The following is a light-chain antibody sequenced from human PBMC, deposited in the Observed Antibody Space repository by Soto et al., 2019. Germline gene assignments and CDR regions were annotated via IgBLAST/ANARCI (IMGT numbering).Light chain of an antibody. J-gene: IGKJ1*01. CDR1: QSISSY. CDR3: QHYNSHSEA. V-gene: IGKV1-39*01. CDR2: AAS. Sequence: DIHMTQSPSSLSASVGHRFTITCRASQSISSYLTWYQQKTVKDHKRPIYAASSLQSGVPQRFSGSGSGTDSTLTISRLQTDDFATYSCQHYNSHSEAFGTGTKVDI.